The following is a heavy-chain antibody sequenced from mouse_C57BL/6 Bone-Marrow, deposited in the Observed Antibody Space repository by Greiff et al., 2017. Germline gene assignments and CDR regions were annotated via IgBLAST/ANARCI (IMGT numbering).Heavy chain of an antibody. CDR3: VGAYYSNSYAMDY. CDR1: GYTFTSYW. V-gene: IGHV1-50*01. J-gene: IGHJ4*01. D-gene: IGHD2-5*01. CDR2: IDPSDSYT. Sequence: QVQLQQPGAELVKPGASVKLSCKASGYTFTSYWMQWVKQRPGQGLEWIGEIDPSDSYTNYNQKFKGKATLTVDTSSSTAYMQLSSLTSEDSVVYYCVGAYYSNSYAMDYWGQGTSVTVSS.